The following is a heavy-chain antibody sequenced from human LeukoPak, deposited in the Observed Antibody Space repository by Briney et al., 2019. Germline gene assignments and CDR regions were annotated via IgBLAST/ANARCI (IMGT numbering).Heavy chain of an antibody. CDR2: MSSSGDST. CDR1: GFSFTKYA. V-gene: IGHV3-23*01. J-gene: IGHJ4*02. CDR3: AKVSFDGGVIPYFDS. Sequence: GGSLRLSCAASGFSFTKYAMSWVRQAPGKGLEWVSGMSSSGDSTDYADSVKGRFTISRDNSKNTLYLQMDSLRVEDTAVFCAKVSFDGGVIPYFDSWGQGTVAIVSS. D-gene: IGHD3-16*02.